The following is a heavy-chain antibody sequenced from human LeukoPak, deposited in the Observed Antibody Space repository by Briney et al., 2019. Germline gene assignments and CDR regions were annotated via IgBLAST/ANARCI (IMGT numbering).Heavy chain of an antibody. J-gene: IGHJ5*01. Sequence: GGSLRLSCAASGFTFSNYSMCWVRRVPGKGLEWVSCIISSNSYTHYADSVKGRFTIPRDNGQNSLYLQMNSLRAEDTAMYYCVKNGSGSRGGTNWLDSWGQGTLVTVSS. CDR3: VKNGSGSRGGTNWLDS. CDR2: IISSNSYT. V-gene: IGHV3-21*06. D-gene: IGHD3-22*01. CDR1: GFTFSNYS.